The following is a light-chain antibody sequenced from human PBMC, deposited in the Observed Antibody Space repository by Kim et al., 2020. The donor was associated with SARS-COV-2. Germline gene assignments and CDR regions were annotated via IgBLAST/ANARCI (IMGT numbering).Light chain of an antibody. CDR2: SND. CDR3: AAWDDSLNGWV. Sequence: GQRVHISCSGSSSHIGSDPVNWYQQLPGTAPKLLIYSNDQRPSGVPDRFSGSKSGTSASLAISGLQSEDEADYYCAAWDDSLNGWVFGGGTQLTVL. CDR1: SSHIGSDP. J-gene: IGLJ3*02. V-gene: IGLV1-44*01.